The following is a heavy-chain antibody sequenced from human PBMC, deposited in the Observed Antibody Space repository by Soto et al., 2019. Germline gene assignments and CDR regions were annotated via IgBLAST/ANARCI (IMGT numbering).Heavy chain of an antibody. CDR3: AHRRCYGDYV. Sequence: QITLKESGPTLVKPTQTLTLTCTFSGFSLSTSGVGVGWIRQPPGKALDWLALIYWDDDKGYSPSLKSRLTITKDTAKIQVVLTMTNMDPVDTATYYCAHRRCYGDYVWGQGTLVTVSS. CDR2: IYWDDDK. V-gene: IGHV2-5*02. CDR1: GFSLSTSGVG. J-gene: IGHJ4*02. D-gene: IGHD4-17*01.